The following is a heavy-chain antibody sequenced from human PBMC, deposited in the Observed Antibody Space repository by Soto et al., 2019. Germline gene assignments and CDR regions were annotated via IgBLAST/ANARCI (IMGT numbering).Heavy chain of an antibody. CDR3: ARGKQERVRSYYGMDV. Sequence: SETLSLTCAVSGYSISSGYSWGWIRAPPGKGLEWIGSIYHSGSTYYNTSLKSRVTISVDTSKNQFSLKLSSVTAADTAVYYCARGKQERVRSYYGMDVWGQGTTVTVSS. J-gene: IGHJ6*02. D-gene: IGHD6-13*01. CDR1: GYSISSGYS. V-gene: IGHV4-38-2*01. CDR2: IYHSGST.